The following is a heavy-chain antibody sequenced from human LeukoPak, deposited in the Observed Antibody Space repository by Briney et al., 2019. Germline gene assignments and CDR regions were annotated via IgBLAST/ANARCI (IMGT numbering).Heavy chain of an antibody. J-gene: IGHJ4*02. CDR3: AASSGWWRLDS. CDR1: GGSITSSNW. V-gene: IGHV4-4*02. D-gene: IGHD6-19*01. Sequence: ASGTLSLTCVVSGGSITSSNWWSWVRQPPGKGLEWIGEMYHSGSTNYNPSLKSRVTISVDKSKNHFSLRLTSVTAADTALYYCAASSGWWRLDSWGQGTQVTVSS. CDR2: MYHSGST.